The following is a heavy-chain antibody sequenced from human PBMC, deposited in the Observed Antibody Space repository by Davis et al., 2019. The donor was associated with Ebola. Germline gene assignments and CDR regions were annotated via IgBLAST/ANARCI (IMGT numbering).Heavy chain of an antibody. D-gene: IGHD3-9*01. CDR2: IIPIFGTT. V-gene: IGHV1-69*13. J-gene: IGHJ6*02. CDR1: GGTFSSYA. CDR3: AREVLGDFDWLLYYYYGMDV. Sequence: AASVKVSCKASGGTFSSYAISWVRQAPGQGLEWMGGIIPIFGTTNYAQKFQGRVTITADESTSTAYMELSSLRSEDTAVYYCAREVLGDFDWLLYYYYGMDVWGQGTTVTVSS.